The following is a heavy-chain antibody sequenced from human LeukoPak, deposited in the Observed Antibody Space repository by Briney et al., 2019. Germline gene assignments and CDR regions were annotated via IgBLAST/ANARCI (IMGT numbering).Heavy chain of an antibody. J-gene: IGHJ4*02. D-gene: IGHD7-27*01. V-gene: IGHV4-59*01. CDR2: VYYSGST. CDR1: GDFITASY. Sequence: SETLSLTCTVSGDFITASYWSWIRQPPGQGLEWIGYVYYSGSTEYNPSLRSRVTISLEMSKHQFSLNLTSVTAADTAVYYCATNTGTVFDYWGQGALVTVSS. CDR3: ATNTGTVFDY.